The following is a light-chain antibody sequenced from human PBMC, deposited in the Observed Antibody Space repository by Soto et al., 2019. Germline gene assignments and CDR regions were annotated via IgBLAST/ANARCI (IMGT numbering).Light chain of an antibody. V-gene: IGLV1-47*01. J-gene: IGLJ7*01. Sequence: QLVLTQPPSASGTPGQRVTISCSGSSSNIGNFYVYWYQQLPGTAPKLLIYKNNQRPLGVPDRFSGSKSGTSASLAISVLRSEDEADYYCAAWEDSLSGPGVFGGGTQLTVL. CDR2: KNN. CDR1: SSNIGNFY. CDR3: AAWEDSLSGPGV.